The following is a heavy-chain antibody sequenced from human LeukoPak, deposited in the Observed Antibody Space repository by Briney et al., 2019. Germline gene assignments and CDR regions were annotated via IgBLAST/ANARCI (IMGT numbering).Heavy chain of an antibody. CDR1: GLTFTNYA. CDR2: ISGSGSGGST. J-gene: IGHJ4*02. CDR3: AKSGYNRFDY. Sequence: GGSLRLSCAASGLTFTNYAMSWVRQAPGKGLEWVSSISGSGSGGSTYYADSVKGRFTISRDNSKNTLYLQMNSLRAEDTAVYYCAKSGYNRFDYWGQGTLVTVSS. V-gene: IGHV3-23*01. D-gene: IGHD5-24*01.